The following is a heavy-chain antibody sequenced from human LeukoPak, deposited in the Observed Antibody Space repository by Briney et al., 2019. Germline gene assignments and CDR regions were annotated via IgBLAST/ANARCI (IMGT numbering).Heavy chain of an antibody. V-gene: IGHV3-74*01. CDR2: INYDESSTIT. CDR3: AKANYNYYDSSGNDAFDI. CDR1: GFTFSTYW. J-gene: IGHJ3*02. Sequence: GGSLRLSCAASGFTFSTYWMHWVRQAPGKGLVWVSCINYDESSTITSYADSVKGRFTISRDNAKNTLYLQMNSLRAEDTAVYYCAKANYNYYDSSGNDAFDIWGQGTMVTVSS. D-gene: IGHD3-22*01.